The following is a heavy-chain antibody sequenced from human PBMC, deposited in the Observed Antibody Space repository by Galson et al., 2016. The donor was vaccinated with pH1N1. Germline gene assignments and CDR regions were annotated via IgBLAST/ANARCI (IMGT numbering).Heavy chain of an antibody. V-gene: IGHV4-31*03. Sequence: TLSLTCTVSGGSISSGGYYWSWIRQHPGKGLEWIGYIYYSGSTHYNPSLKSRVTISVDTSKNQFSLKLSSVTAADTAVYYCARSSSSRETEYYFDYWGQGTLVTVSS. CDR3: ARSSSSRETEYYFDY. CDR1: GGSISSGGYY. D-gene: IGHD6-13*01. CDR2: IYYSGST. J-gene: IGHJ4*02.